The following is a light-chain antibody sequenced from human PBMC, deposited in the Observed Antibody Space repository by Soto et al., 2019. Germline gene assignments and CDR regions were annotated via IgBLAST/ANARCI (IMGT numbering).Light chain of an antibody. CDR1: QSVGGY. V-gene: IGKV3-11*01. Sequence: EIVLTQSPATLSLSPGERATLSCRASQSVGGYLDWYQQKPGQAPRLLIYDASNRASGIPARFSGSGSGTEFPLTISSLEPEDLAVYYCHQRSNWPPLTFGGGTKAEIK. CDR2: DAS. J-gene: IGKJ4*01. CDR3: HQRSNWPPLT.